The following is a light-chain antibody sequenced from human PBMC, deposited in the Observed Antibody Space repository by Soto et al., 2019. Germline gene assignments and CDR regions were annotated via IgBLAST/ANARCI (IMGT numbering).Light chain of an antibody. CDR2: GNS. CDR3: QSYDSSLSGWV. V-gene: IGLV1-40*01. J-gene: IGLJ3*02. Sequence: QSVLTQPPSVSGAPGQRVTISCTGSSSNIGAGYDVHWYQQLPGTAPKLLISGNSNRPSGVPDRFSGSKSGTSASLAITGLQGEDDADYYCQSYDSSLSGWVFGGGTKLTVL. CDR1: SSNIGAGYD.